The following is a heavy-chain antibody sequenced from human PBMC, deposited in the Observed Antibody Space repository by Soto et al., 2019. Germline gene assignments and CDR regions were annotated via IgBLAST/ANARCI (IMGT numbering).Heavy chain of an antibody. CDR1: AFTFSSYW. J-gene: IGHJ4*03. Sequence: GGSLRLSCAASAFTFSSYWMHWVRQVPGEGLVWVSRINGDGSDTSYADSVKGRFTISRDNAKNTLYLQMNSLRAEDTAIYYCVGDHPAERQLFDFWGQGTLVTVSS. V-gene: IGHV3-74*01. CDR2: INGDGSDT. D-gene: IGHD6-13*01. CDR3: VGDHPAERQLFDF.